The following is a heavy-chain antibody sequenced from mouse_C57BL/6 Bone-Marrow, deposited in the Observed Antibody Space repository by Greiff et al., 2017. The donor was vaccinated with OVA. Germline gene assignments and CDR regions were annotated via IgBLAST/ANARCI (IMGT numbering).Heavy chain of an antibody. V-gene: IGHV1-55*01. D-gene: IGHD2-5*01. Sequence: VKQRPGQGLEWIGDIYPGSGSTNYNETFKSKATLTVDTSSSTAYMQLSSLTSEDSAVYYCASYYSNYGDWYFDVWGTGTTVTVSS. J-gene: IGHJ1*03. CDR2: IYPGSGST. CDR3: ASYYSNYGDWYFDV.